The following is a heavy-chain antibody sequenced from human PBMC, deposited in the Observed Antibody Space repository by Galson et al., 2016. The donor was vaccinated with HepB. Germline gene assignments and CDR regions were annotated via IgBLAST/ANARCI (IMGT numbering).Heavy chain of an antibody. CDR2: VYASGAGT. J-gene: IGHJ4*02. CDR1: GYTFTNYN. V-gene: IGHV1-46*01. D-gene: IGHD5-24*01. CDR3: ARGGYNTYNYNY. Sequence: SVKVSCKASGYTFTNYNIHWVRQAPGQGLEWMGLVYASGAGTDYAQKFRGRVTMTRDTSTSTAYMELSSLTSDDTAVYYCARGGYNTYNYNYGGQGTLVTVSS.